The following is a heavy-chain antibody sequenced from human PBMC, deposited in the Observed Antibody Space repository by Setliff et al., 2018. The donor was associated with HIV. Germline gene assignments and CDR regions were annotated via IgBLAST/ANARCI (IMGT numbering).Heavy chain of an antibody. Sequence: ASVKVSCKASGYTFTDYYIHWVQQAPGKGLEWMGRVDPEDGETTYADSVKGRFTISRDNSRDTLFLQMNSLRTEDTAVYYCVRDTFDGRSYYGWDVWGQGTTVTVSS. J-gene: IGHJ6*02. CDR1: GYTFTDYY. D-gene: IGHD3-9*01. V-gene: IGHV1-69-2*01. CDR3: VRDTFDGRSYYGWDV. CDR2: VDPEDGET.